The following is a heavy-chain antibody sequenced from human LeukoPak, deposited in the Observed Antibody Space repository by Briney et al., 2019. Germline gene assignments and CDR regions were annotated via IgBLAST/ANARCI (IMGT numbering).Heavy chain of an antibody. Sequence: PGGSLRLSCAASGFTFSSFEMNWVRQAPGKGREWVSYISSSGSTINYADSVKGHFNISRDNAKNSLYLQMDSLRGEDTAVYYCARVGYSYGYYYYGMDVWGQGTTVTVSS. CDR1: GFTFSSFE. J-gene: IGHJ6*02. CDR3: ARVGYSYGYYYYGMDV. CDR2: ISSSGSTI. D-gene: IGHD5-18*01. V-gene: IGHV3-48*03.